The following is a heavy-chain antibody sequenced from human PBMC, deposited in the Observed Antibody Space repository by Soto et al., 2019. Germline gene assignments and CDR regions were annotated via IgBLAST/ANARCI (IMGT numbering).Heavy chain of an antibody. Sequence: VGSLRLSCAASGFTFSSYSMNWVRQAPGKGLEWVSSISSSSSYIYYADSVKGRFTISRDNAKNSLYLQMNSLRAEDTAVYYCARFGWRAFDIWGQGTMVTVSS. J-gene: IGHJ3*02. CDR3: ARFGWRAFDI. CDR1: GFTFSSYS. D-gene: IGHD3-10*01. CDR2: ISSSSSYI. V-gene: IGHV3-21*01.